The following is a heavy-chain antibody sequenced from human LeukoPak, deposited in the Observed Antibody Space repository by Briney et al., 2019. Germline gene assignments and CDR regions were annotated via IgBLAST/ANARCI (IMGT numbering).Heavy chain of an antibody. V-gene: IGHV3-66*01. Sequence: RRGSLRLSCAASGFTVSTNYMNWVRQAPGKGLEWISVIYSGGTTYQADSVKGRFTTSRDNSKNTLYLQMNSLRAEDTAVYYCARGRGTLGADFDYWGQGDLLSVSS. CDR2: IYSGGTT. D-gene: IGHD1-26*01. CDR1: GFTVSTNY. J-gene: IGHJ4*02. CDR3: ARGRGTLGADFDY.